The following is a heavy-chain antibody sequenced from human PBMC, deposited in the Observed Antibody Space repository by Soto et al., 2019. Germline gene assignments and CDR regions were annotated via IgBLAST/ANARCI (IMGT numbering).Heavy chain of an antibody. CDR2: INPSGGST. J-gene: IGHJ4*02. CDR1: GYTFSTYY. Sequence: ASVKVSCKASGYTFSTYYMHWVRQAPGQGYEWMGIINPSGGSTTYAQKFQGRVTITRDTSTSTVYMELSSLRSEDTAVYYCARDSSSGDYGDYFFDYWGQGTLVTVSS. CDR3: ARDSSSGDYGDYFFDY. V-gene: IGHV1-46*01. D-gene: IGHD4-17*01.